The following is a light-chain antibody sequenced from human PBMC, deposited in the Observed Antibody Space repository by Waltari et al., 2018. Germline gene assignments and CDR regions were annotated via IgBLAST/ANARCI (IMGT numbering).Light chain of an antibody. V-gene: IGKV3-11*01. Sequence: EIVLTHFLATLFLSPGERDPLSCRATQGVSSYLAWYQQRPGQAPKLLIYDASIRATGIPARFTGSGSETDFTLTISSLEPEDFAVYYCQQRSKWPLTFGGGTKVEIK. CDR2: DAS. J-gene: IGKJ4*01. CDR3: QQRSKWPLT. CDR1: QGVSSY.